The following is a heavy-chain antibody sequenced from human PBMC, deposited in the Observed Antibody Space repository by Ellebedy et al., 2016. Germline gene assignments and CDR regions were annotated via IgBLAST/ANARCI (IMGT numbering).Heavy chain of an antibody. D-gene: IGHD2-15*01. Sequence: ASVKVSCKASGYTFTSYGISWVRQAPGQGLEWMGRIIPILGIANYAQKFQGRVTITADKSTSTAYMELSSLRSEDTAVYYCAREVRKDIVVVVAAYFDAFDIWGQGTMVTVSS. CDR1: GYTFTSYG. CDR3: AREVRKDIVVVVAAYFDAFDI. V-gene: IGHV1-69*04. J-gene: IGHJ3*02. CDR2: IIPILGIA.